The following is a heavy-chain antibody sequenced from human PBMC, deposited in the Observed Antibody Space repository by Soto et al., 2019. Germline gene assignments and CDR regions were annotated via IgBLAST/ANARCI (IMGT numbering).Heavy chain of an antibody. D-gene: IGHD3-10*01. CDR2: VSSSSSYT. CDR3: ARDQQVRGPYYK. J-gene: IGHJ4*02. Sequence: QVQLVESGGGLVKPGGSLRLSCAASGFTFSDYYMNWIRQAPGKGLEWVSYVSSSSSYTNYADSVKGRFTISRDKAKNSMYLKMNRLRAEGRAVYCCARDQQVRGPYYKWAQGSRVTASS. CDR1: GFTFSDYY. V-gene: IGHV3-11*05.